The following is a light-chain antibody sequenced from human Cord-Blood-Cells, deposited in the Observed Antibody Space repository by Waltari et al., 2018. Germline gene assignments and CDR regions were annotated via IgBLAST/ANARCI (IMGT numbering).Light chain of an antibody. V-gene: IGLV2-11*01. CDR2: DVS. CDR1: SSDVGGYNY. J-gene: IGLJ3*02. Sequence: QSALTQPRSASGSPGQSVTISCTGTSSDVGGYNYVSWYQQHPGKAPKLMIYDVSQRPSGVPDRFSGSKSGNTASLTISGLQAEDEADYYCCSYAGSYTWVFGGGTKLTVL. CDR3: CSYAGSYTWV.